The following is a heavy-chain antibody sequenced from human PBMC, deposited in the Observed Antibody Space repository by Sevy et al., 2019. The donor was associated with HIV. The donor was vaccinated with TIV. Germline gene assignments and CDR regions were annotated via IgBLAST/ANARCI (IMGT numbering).Heavy chain of an antibody. CDR2: IHYSGST. CDR3: ARAPPVRSGDDSLNWFDP. Sequence: SETLSLTCTVSGGPISSYYWSWIRQPPGKKLEWNGYIHYSGSTKYKPSLNSRVTMSVDTSKNQFSLKLTSVTAADTAVYYCARAPPVRSGDDSLNWFDPWGQGTLVTVSS. J-gene: IGHJ5*02. D-gene: IGHD5-12*01. CDR1: GGPISSYY. V-gene: IGHV4-59*01.